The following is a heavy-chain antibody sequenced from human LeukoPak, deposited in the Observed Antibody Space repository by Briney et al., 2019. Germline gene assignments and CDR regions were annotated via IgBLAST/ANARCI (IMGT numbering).Heavy chain of an antibody. Sequence: SETLSLTCTVSGGSISGYYWTWIRQSPGKGLEWIGYIQYSGSTNYNPSLKSRVTISLDTSKSQFSLKLSSVTAADTAVYYCARADGTNYYYYGMDVWGQGTTVTVSS. V-gene: IGHV4-59*01. J-gene: IGHJ6*02. CDR1: GGSISGYY. CDR2: IQYSGST. D-gene: IGHD2-2*01. CDR3: ARADGTNYYYYGMDV.